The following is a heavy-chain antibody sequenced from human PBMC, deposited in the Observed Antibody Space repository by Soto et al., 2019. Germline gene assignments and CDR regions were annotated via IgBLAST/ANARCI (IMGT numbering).Heavy chain of an antibody. V-gene: IGHV3-23*01. Sequence: AGGSLRLSCAASGFTFSSYAMSWVRQAPGKGLEWVSAISGSGGSTYYADSVKGRFTISRDNSENTLYLQMNSLRAEDTAVYYCALRIAAAGSTDYWGLGTLVTVSS. CDR1: GFTFSSYA. CDR3: ALRIAAAGSTDY. D-gene: IGHD6-13*01. CDR2: ISGSGGST. J-gene: IGHJ4*02.